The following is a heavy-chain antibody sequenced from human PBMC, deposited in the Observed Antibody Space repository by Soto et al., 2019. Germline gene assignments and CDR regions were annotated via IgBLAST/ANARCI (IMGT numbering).Heavy chain of an antibody. V-gene: IGHV4-39*02. CDR2: IYSSENT. D-gene: IGHD2-2*03. J-gene: IGHJ6*02. Sequence: QLQLQESGPGLVKPSETLSLTCTVSGGSVSTNSYSWGWIRQSPGKGLEWIGTIYSSENTYYNPSILRRVTIPVETSKIAFSLRLSSVTAADTAVYYCARINGYCVSTNCHGYYGMDVWGQGTTVTVSS. CDR3: ARINGYCVSTNCHGYYGMDV. CDR1: GGSVSTNSYS.